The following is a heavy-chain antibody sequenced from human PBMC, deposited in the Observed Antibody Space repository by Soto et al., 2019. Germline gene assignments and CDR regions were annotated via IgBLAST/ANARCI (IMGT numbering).Heavy chain of an antibody. J-gene: IGHJ6*02. CDR3: AKDTLPGIAARRREYYYYGMDV. D-gene: IGHD6-6*01. Sequence: GGSLRLSCAASGFTFDDYTMHWVRQAPGKGLEWVSLISWDGGSTYYADSVKGRFTISRDNSKNSLYLQMNSLRTEDTALYYCAKDTLPGIAARRREYYYYGMDVWGQGTTVTVSS. V-gene: IGHV3-43*01. CDR1: GFTFDDYT. CDR2: ISWDGGST.